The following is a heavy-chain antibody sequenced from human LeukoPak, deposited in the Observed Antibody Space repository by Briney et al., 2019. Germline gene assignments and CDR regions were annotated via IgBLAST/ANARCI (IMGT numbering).Heavy chain of an antibody. CDR3: ARVVASTSIDS. CDR1: GYSFTSYG. V-gene: IGHV1-18*01. J-gene: IGHJ4*02. CDR2: ISAYNGNT. D-gene: IGHD2-15*01. Sequence: ASVKVSCKASGYSFTSYGISWVRQAPGQGLEWMGWISAYNGNTNYAQKIQGRVTMTTDTSTSTAYMELRSLRSDDTAVYYCARVVASTSIDSWGQGTLVTVSS.